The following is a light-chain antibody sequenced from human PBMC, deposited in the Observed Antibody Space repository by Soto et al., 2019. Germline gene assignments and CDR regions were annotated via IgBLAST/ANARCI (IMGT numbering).Light chain of an antibody. CDR1: QSLVYADGNTY. J-gene: IGKJ2*01. Sequence: DVVMTQSPISLPVTLGQSASISCTSSQSLVYADGNTYLNWLQQRPGQSPRRLIYKVFNRDSGVPDRFSGSASGSEFTLTISRVEAEDIGVYYCMQTAHWPYTFGRGTKLEIK. CDR2: KVF. CDR3: MQTAHWPYT. V-gene: IGKV2-30*01.